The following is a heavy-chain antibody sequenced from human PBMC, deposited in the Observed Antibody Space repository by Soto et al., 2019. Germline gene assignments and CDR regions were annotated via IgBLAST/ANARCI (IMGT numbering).Heavy chain of an antibody. D-gene: IGHD6-6*01. V-gene: IGHV4-30-4*01. J-gene: IGHJ5*02. CDR2: IYYSGST. Sequence: SETLSLTCTVFGGSITSVDHYWSWIRQPPGKGLEWIGYIYYSGSTYYNPSLKSRVTISIDTSRNQFSLKLRSVTAADTAVYYCARSPYSSSSLDWFDPWGQGMLVTVSS. CDR1: GGSITSVDHY. CDR3: ARSPYSSSSLDWFDP.